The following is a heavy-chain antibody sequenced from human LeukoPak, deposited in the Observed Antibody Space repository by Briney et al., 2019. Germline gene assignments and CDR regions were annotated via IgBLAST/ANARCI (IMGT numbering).Heavy chain of an antibody. D-gene: IGHD3-3*01. CDR2: ISGSGGGT. J-gene: IGHJ6*02. CDR3: AKVSVWSGYYSGMDV. CDR1: GFTFTSYA. Sequence: GGSLRLSCAASGFTFTSYAMSWVRQAPGKGLEWVSAISGSGGGTYYADSVKGRFTISRDNSKNTLYLQMNSLRAEDTAVYYCAKVSVWSGYYSGMDVWGQGTTVTVSS. V-gene: IGHV3-23*01.